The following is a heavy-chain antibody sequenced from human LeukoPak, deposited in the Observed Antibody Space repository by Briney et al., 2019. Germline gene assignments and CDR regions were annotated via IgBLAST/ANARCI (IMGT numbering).Heavy chain of an antibody. CDR2: IYYSGST. J-gene: IGHJ6*03. V-gene: IGHV4-39*07. Sequence: SETLSLTCTVSGGSISSSSYYWGWIRQPPGKGLEWIGSIYYSGSTYYNPSLKSRVTISVDTSKNQFSLKPSSVTAADTAVYYCARGYCSSTSCYAGYYYYMDVWGKGTTVTVSS. D-gene: IGHD2-2*01. CDR3: ARGYCSSTSCYAGYYYYMDV. CDR1: GGSISSSSYY.